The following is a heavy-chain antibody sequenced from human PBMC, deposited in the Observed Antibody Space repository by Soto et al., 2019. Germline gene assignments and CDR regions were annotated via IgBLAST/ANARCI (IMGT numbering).Heavy chain of an antibody. D-gene: IGHD3-16*02. Sequence: QVQLVESGGGVVQPGTSLRLSCAASGFTFSSYGMHWVRQAPGKGLESVAVIWYDGSNKYYVDSVKGRFTISRDNSKNTLFLQMNSLRAEDTAVYYCARDGLGSIVIPSGEGYLQHWGQGTLVTVSS. CDR1: GFTFSSYG. CDR3: ARDGLGSIVIPSGEGYLQH. V-gene: IGHV3-33*01. J-gene: IGHJ1*01. CDR2: IWYDGSNK.